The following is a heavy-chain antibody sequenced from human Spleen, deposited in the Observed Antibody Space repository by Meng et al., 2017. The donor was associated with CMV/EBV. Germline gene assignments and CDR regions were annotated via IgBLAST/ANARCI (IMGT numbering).Heavy chain of an antibody. CDR2: ISYSGST. J-gene: IGHJ6*02. CDR3: ARSRYYYDSSGYPYYYGMDV. D-gene: IGHD3-22*01. Sequence: SETLSLTCTVSGGSISSYYWSWIRQPPGKGLEWIGYISYSGSTNYNPSLKSRVTLSVDTSKNQFSLKLSSVTAADTAVYYCARSRYYYDSSGYPYYYGMDVWGQGTTVTVSS. CDR1: GGSISSYY. V-gene: IGHV4-59*01.